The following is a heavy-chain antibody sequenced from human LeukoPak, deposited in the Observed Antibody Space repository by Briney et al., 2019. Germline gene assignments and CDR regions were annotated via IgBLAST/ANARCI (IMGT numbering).Heavy chain of an antibody. V-gene: IGHV1-69*13. CDR2: IIPIFGTA. CDR1: GGTFSSYA. D-gene: IGHD3-3*01. Sequence: SVKVSCKASGGTFSSYAISWVRQAPGQGLEWMGGIIPIFGTANYARKFQGRVTITADESTSTAYMELSSLRSEDTAVYYCARDDTIFGVVTVHYGMDVWGQGTTVTVSS. CDR3: ARDDTIFGVVTVHYGMDV. J-gene: IGHJ6*02.